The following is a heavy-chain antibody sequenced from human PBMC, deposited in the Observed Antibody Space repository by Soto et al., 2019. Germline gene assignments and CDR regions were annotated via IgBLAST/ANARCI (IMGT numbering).Heavy chain of an antibody. J-gene: IGHJ4*02. V-gene: IGHV1-46*01. Sequence: QVQLVQSGAEVKKPGASVKVSCKASGYIFTNHYIHWVRQAPGQGLEWMGIINPSGGSTNYLQKFQGRITMTRHTSTSTVYMELSSLRSEDTAVYFCATADYYDSSGFYYDCWGQGSLVTVSS. CDR3: ATADYYDSSGFYYDC. CDR2: INPSGGST. CDR1: GYIFTNHY. D-gene: IGHD3-22*01.